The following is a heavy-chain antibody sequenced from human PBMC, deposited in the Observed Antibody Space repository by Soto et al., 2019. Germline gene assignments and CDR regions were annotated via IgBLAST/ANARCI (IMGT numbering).Heavy chain of an antibody. Sequence: QVQLQESGPGLVKPSQTLSLTCTVSGGSISSGDYYWSWIRQPPGKGLEWIGYIHYSGSTYYNPSLKSRVTISIDTSKNQFSLNLSSVTAADTAVYYCAKDDPVEMATISFDYWGQGTLVTVSS. J-gene: IGHJ4*02. D-gene: IGHD5-12*01. CDR2: IHYSGST. CDR1: GGSISSGDYY. V-gene: IGHV4-30-4*01. CDR3: AKDDPVEMATISFDY.